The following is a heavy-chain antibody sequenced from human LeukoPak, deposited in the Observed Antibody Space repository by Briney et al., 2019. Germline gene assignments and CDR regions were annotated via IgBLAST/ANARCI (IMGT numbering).Heavy chain of an antibody. CDR1: AFTLSSDW. Sequence: GGSLRLSCAASAFTLSSDWTTWVRQAPGKGLEWVATIKPDGSEKYYVDSLKGRFTISRDNARNSVYLQMNSLRVEDTAVYYCAVDKSWSFPLWGQGTLVTVSS. CDR2: IKPDGSEK. D-gene: IGHD1-26*01. J-gene: IGHJ4*02. V-gene: IGHV3-7*01. CDR3: AVDKSWSFPL.